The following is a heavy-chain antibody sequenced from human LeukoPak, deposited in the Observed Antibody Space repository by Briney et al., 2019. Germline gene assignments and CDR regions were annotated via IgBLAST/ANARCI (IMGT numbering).Heavy chain of an antibody. J-gene: IGHJ5*02. D-gene: IGHD1-26*01. CDR2: VNSKSGGT. V-gene: IGHV1-2*02. Sequence: ASVKVSCKASGYTFLGYYVHWVRPAPGQGLEWMGWVNSKSGGTNYAQKFQGRVAMTRDTTISTAYMELSRLRSGDTAVYYCARALEWEHTLRSWGQGTLVTVSS. CDR1: GYTFLGYY. CDR3: ARALEWEHTLRS.